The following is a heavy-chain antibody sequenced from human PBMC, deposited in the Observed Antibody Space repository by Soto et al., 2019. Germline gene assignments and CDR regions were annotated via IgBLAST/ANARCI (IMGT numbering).Heavy chain of an antibody. D-gene: IGHD1-26*01. J-gene: IGHJ4*02. CDR3: ARVLERGAADF. CDR2: PRKNPTGYTT. Sequence: EVQLVESGGGLVQPGGSLRLSCAASGFIFTDHYMDWVRQAPGKGLEWVGSPRKNPTGYTTEYAASVKGRFTISRDDSKNTLYLQMHSLKSEDTAIYYCARVLERGAADFWGRGTLVTVSS. V-gene: IGHV3-72*01. CDR1: GFIFTDHY.